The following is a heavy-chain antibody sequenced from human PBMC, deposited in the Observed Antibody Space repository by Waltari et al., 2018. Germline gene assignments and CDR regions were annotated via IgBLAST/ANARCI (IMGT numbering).Heavy chain of an antibody. V-gene: IGHV4-34*01. CDR2: SNHSGST. D-gene: IGHD3-10*01. CDR3: ARRVSGSYFPLGY. Sequence: QVQLPQWGPGLLTPSETLSLTCAVYGGSFSGYYCCWIRPPPGRGLEWSEESNHSGSTNNNPSLKSRVTISEDTTKNQFSRKMSAVAAADTAVYYCARRVSGSYFPLGYWGQGTLVTVSS. J-gene: IGHJ4*02. CDR1: GGSFSGYY.